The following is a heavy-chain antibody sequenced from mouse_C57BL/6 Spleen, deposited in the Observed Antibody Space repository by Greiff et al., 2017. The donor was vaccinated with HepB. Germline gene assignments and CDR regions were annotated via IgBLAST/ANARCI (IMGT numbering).Heavy chain of an antibody. CDR2: IYPRSGNT. J-gene: IGHJ4*01. CDR1: GYTFTSYG. Sequence: LQESGAELARPGASVKLSCKASGYTFTSYGISWVKQRTGQGLEWIGEIYPRSGNTYYNEKFKGKATLTADKSSSTAYMELRSLTSEDSAVYFCARAGGNFLVDYWGQGTSVTVSS. CDR3: ARAGGNFLVDY. V-gene: IGHV1-81*01.